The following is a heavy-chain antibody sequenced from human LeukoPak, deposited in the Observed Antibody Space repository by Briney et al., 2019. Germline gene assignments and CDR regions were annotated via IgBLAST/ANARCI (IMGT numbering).Heavy chain of an antibody. CDR3: AKDPNGDYVGAFDF. CDR2: ISSSGSIM. J-gene: IGHJ3*01. CDR1: GFSFSSYE. Sequence: GGSLRLSCAASGFSFSSYEMNWVRQAPGKGLEWVSYISSSGSIMYSADSVKGRFTISRDNSKRTLYLQMNSLRAEDTALYYCAKDPNGDYVGAFDFWGQGTLVTVSS. D-gene: IGHD4-23*01. V-gene: IGHV3-48*03.